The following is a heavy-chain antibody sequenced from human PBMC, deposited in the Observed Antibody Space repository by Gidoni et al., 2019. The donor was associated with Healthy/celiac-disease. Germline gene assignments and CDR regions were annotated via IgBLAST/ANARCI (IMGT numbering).Heavy chain of an antibody. CDR1: GFTFGCYA. V-gene: IGHV3-30-3*01. D-gene: IGHD2-15*01. J-gene: IGHJ4*02. CDR2: ISYDGSNK. Sequence: QVQLVESGGGVVQPGRSLRLSLSASGFTFGCYAMHWVRQAPGKGLEGVAVISYDGSNKYYADSVKGRFTISRDNSKNTLYLQMNSLRAEDTAVYYCACGAVVVVADTFDYWGQGTLVTVSS. CDR3: ACGAVVVVADTFDY.